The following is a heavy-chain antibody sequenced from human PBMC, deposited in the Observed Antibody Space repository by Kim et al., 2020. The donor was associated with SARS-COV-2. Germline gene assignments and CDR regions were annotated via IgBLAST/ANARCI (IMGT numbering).Heavy chain of an antibody. V-gene: IGHV3-48*02. CDR3: ASSLEYSSPVTPHYYYYYGMDV. Sequence: GGSLRLSCAASGFTFSSYSMNWVRQAPGKGLEWVSYISSSSSTIYYADFVKGRFTISRDNAKNSLYLQMNSLRDEDTAVYYCASSLEYSSPVTPHYYYYYGMDVWGEGTTVTVSS. D-gene: IGHD6-6*01. CDR2: ISSSSSTI. CDR1: GFTFSSYS. J-gene: IGHJ6*02.